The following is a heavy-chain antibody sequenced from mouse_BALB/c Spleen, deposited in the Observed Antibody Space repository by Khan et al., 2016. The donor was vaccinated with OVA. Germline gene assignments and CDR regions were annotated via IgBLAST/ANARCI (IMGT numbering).Heavy chain of an antibody. J-gene: IGHJ3*01. D-gene: IGHD2-14*01. Sequence: QVQLKQSGPGLVRPSQTLSITCTVSGFSLITYGVHWNRQSPGKGLEWLGVIRSGGNTAYNAAFISRLSITKDNSKSQVFFKMNSLQADDTAMYYCARNSYMYDFTYWGQGTLVTVSA. CDR2: IRSGGNT. CDR3: ARNSYMYDFTY. V-gene: IGHV2-2*01. CDR1: GFSLITYG.